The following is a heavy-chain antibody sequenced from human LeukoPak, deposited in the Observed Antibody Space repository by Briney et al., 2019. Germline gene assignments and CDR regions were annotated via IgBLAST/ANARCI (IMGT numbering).Heavy chain of an antibody. V-gene: IGHV3-7*01. Sequence: GGSLRLSCAASGFTFSSYWMSWVRQAPGKGLEWVANIKQDGSEKYYVDSVKGRFTISKDNAKNSLYLQMNSLRAEDTAVYYCARGEDGVDIVVVPAAIDYWGQGTLVTVSS. J-gene: IGHJ4*02. CDR3: ARGEDGVDIVVVPAAIDY. D-gene: IGHD2-2*01. CDR2: IKQDGSEK. CDR1: GFTFSSYW.